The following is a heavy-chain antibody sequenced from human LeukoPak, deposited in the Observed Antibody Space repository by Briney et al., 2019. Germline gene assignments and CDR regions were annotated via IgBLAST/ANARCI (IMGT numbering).Heavy chain of an antibody. CDR1: GXTFSSYS. J-gene: IGHJ4*02. D-gene: IGHD3-10*01. CDR2: ISSSSSYI. V-gene: IGHV3-21*01. Sequence: PGGSLRLSCAASGXTFSSYSVNWVRQTPGKGLEWVSSISSSSSYIYYADSLKGRFTISRDNAKNSLYLQMNSLRAEDTAVYYCARDASVRGASDYWGQGTLVTVSS. CDR3: ARDASVRGASDY.